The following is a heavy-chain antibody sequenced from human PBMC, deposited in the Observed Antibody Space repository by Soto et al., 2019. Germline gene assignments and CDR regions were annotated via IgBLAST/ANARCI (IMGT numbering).Heavy chain of an antibody. CDR2: IIPIFGTA. D-gene: IGHD3-3*01. V-gene: IGHV1-69*01. J-gene: IGHJ5*02. CDR1: GGTFSSYA. CDR3: ARAANTITIFGVVIPPSPQRINWFEP. Sequence: QVQLVQSGAEVKKPGSSVKVSCKASGGTFSSYAISWVRQAPGQGLEWMGVIIPIFGTANYAQKFQGRVTITADESTSTAYTELSSLRSEDTAVYYCARAANTITIFGVVIPPSPQRINWFEPCGQGTLVTVSS.